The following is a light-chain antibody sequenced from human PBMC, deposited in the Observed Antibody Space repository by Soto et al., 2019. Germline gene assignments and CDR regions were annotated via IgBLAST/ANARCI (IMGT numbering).Light chain of an antibody. V-gene: IGKV1-39*01. Sequence: DIQMNQSPSSLSANIGDRVTITCRASQSISNYLNWYQQKPGKAPNLLIYDASSLLSGVPSRFSGSGSGTDFTLTISSLQPEDFSIYYCQQSDSTPYTLGQGGKVDVK. J-gene: IGKJ2*01. CDR2: DAS. CDR3: QQSDSTPYT. CDR1: QSISNY.